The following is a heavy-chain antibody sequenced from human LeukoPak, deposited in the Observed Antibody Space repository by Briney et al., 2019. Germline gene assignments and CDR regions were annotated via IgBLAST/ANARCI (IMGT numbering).Heavy chain of an antibody. CDR2: MSSSSSTI. V-gene: IGHV3-48*01. Sequence: VGSLRLSSAASGFTFSSYSMNSGRQAPGEGLGWGSYMSSSSSTIYYADSVKGPLTISRDNAKNSLYLQMNSLRAEDTAVYYCAKDLVQIWFWYFDLWGRGTLVTVSS. CDR3: AKDLVQIWFWYFDL. J-gene: IGHJ2*01. D-gene: IGHD5-18*01. CDR1: GFTFSSYS.